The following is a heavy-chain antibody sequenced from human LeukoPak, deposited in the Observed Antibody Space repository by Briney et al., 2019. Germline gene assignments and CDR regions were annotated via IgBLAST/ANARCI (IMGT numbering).Heavy chain of an antibody. J-gene: IGHJ4*02. CDR1: GGSVSSGSYY. D-gene: IGHD2-15*01. Sequence: SETLSLTCTVSGGSVSSGSYYWSWIRQPPGKGLEWIGYIYYSGSTNYNPSLKSRVTISVDTSKNQFSLKLSSVTAADTAVYYCARGDYSTPDYWGQGTLVTVSS. CDR2: IYYSGST. V-gene: IGHV4-61*01. CDR3: ARGDYSTPDY.